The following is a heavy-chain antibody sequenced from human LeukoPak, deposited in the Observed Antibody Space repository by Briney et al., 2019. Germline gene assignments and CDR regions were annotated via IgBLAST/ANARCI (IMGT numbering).Heavy chain of an antibody. CDR2: SDPEDGET. CDR3: ATDSFMVRGVILDY. J-gene: IGHJ4*02. D-gene: IGHD3-10*01. Sequence: GASVKVSCKVSGYTLTELSMHWVRQAPGKGLEWMGGSDPEDGETIYAQKFQGRVTMTEDTSTDTAYMELSSLRSEDTAVYYCATDSFMVRGVILDYWGQGTLVTVSS. CDR1: GYTLTELS. V-gene: IGHV1-24*01.